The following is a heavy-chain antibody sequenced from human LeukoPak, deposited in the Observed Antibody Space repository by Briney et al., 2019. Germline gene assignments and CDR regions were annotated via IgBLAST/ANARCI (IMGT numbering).Heavy chain of an antibody. CDR3: ARVGRGDHTWGSYSFDY. CDR1: GDSISTYQ. D-gene: IGHD3-16*01. V-gene: IGHV4-59*01. Sequence: SETVSLTCTVSGDSISTYQWSWIRQPPGKGLEWIGYISYSGGTMYNPSLRSRVTISIDTPKNQFSLKLSSVTAADTAVYYCARVGRGDHTWGSYSFDYWGQGALVTVSS. CDR2: ISYSGGT. J-gene: IGHJ4*02.